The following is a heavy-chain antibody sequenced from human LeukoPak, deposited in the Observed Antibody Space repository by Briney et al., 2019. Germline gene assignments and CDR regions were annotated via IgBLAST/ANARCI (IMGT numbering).Heavy chain of an antibody. CDR3: AKVRRYFDWLLWVDY. Sequence: GGSLRLSCAASGFTFSSYGMHWVRQAPGKGLEWVAVISYDGSNKYHADSVKGRFTISRDNSKNTLYLQMNSLRAEDTAVYYCAKVRRYFDWLLWVDYWGQGTLVTVSS. D-gene: IGHD3-9*01. V-gene: IGHV3-30*18. J-gene: IGHJ4*02. CDR1: GFTFSSYG. CDR2: ISYDGSNK.